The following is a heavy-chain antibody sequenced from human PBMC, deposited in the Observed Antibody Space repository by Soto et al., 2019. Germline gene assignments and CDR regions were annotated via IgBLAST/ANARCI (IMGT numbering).Heavy chain of an antibody. CDR3: ARRGGGDSLFDS. CDR1: GGSFSSSNYY. CDR2: IFYGGGSGVA. Sequence: GGSFSSSNYYWGWIRQPPGKGLEWIGNIFYGGGSGVAYYSPSLKSRVTISVDTSKNQFSLNMRSLTAADTAVYFCARRGGGDSLFDSWGQGKLVTVSS. J-gene: IGHJ4*02. D-gene: IGHD4-17*01. V-gene: IGHV4-39*01.